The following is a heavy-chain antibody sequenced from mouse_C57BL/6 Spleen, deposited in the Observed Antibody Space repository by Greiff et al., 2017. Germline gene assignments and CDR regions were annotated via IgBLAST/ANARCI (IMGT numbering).Heavy chain of an antibody. CDR3: TDYYGSSLFAY. V-gene: IGHV6-3*01. CDR1: GFTFSNYW. J-gene: IGHJ3*01. CDR2: IRLKSDNYAT. Sequence: EVKLMESGGGLVQPGGSMKLSCVASGFTFSNYWMNWVRQSPEKGLEWVAQIRLKSDNYATHYAESVKGRFTISRDDSKSSVYLQMNNLRAEDTGIYYSTDYYGSSLFAYWGQGTLVTVSA. D-gene: IGHD1-1*01.